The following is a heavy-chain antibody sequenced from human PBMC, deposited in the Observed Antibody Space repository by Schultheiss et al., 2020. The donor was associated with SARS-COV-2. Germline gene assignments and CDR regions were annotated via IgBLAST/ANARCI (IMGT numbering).Heavy chain of an antibody. J-gene: IGHJ6*02. Sequence: GESLKISCAASGFTFSSYSMNWVRQAPGKGLEWVSYISSSSTTIYYADSVKGRFTISRDNAKNSLYLQMNSLRDDDTAVYYCARAPRVYGMDVWGQGTLVTVSS. CDR1: GFTFSSYS. CDR2: ISSSSTTI. V-gene: IGHV3-48*02. CDR3: ARAPRVYGMDV.